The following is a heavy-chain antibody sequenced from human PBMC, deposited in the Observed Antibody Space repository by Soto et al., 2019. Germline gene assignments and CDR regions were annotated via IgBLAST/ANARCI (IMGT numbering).Heavy chain of an antibody. CDR3: ARSGSYFGTLAS. V-gene: IGHV4-59*01. Sequence: QVQLQESGPGLVKPSETLSLTCTVSGGSINGFYWTWIRQAPGKGLEWIGYMFSSGTTNYSPSLKSRVTMSVDPSKNQFSLMMTSVTAADTAVYYCARSGSYFGTLASWGQGKLVTVSS. CDR2: MFSSGTT. D-gene: IGHD1-26*01. J-gene: IGHJ5*02. CDR1: GGSINGFY.